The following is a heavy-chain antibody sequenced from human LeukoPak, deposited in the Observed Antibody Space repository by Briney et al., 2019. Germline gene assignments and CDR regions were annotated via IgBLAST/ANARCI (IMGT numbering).Heavy chain of an antibody. CDR1: GYTFTGYY. Sequence: ASVKVSCKASGYTFTGYYMHWVRQAPGQGLEWMGWINPNSGGTNYAQKFQGRVTMTRDTSISTAYMELNRLRSDDTAVYYCARDRDYGSGVFDYWGQGTLVTVSS. V-gene: IGHV1-2*02. CDR3: ARDRDYGSGVFDY. CDR2: INPNSGGT. J-gene: IGHJ4*02. D-gene: IGHD3-10*01.